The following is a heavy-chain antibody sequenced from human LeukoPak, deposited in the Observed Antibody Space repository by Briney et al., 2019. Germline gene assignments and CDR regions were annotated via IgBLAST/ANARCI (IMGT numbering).Heavy chain of an antibody. D-gene: IGHD3-22*01. J-gene: IGHJ4*02. CDR3: ANADSSGFSDY. V-gene: IGHV3-9*01. CDR2: ISWNSGSI. CDR1: GFTFDDYA. Sequence: PGGSLRLSCAASGFTFDDYAMHWVRQAPGKGLEWVSGISWNSGSIGYADSVKGRFTISRDNAKNSLYLQMNSLRAEDTALYYCANADSSGFSDYWGQGTLVTVSS.